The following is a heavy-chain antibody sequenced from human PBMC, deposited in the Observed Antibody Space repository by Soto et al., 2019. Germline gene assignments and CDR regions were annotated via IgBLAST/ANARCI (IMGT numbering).Heavy chain of an antibody. V-gene: IGHV5-10-1*01. CDR1: GYSFTSYW. J-gene: IGHJ4*02. D-gene: IGHD3-10*01. Sequence: GESLKISCKGSGYSFTSYWISWVRQMPGKGLEWMGRIDPSDSYTNYSPSFQGHVTISADKSISTAYLQWSSLKASDTAMYYCALYYRGFGELSSYSYWGQGTLVTVSS. CDR2: IDPSDSYT. CDR3: ALYYRGFGELSSYSY.